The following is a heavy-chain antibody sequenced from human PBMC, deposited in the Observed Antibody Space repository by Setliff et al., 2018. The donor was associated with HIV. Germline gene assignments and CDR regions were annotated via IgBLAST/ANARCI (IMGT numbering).Heavy chain of an antibody. CDR1: GFSLSKSGMC. CDR2: IDWDDDK. D-gene: IGHD1-26*01. CDR3: ARMISYSPYFDY. V-gene: IGHV2-70*11. Sequence: GSGPTLVNPTQTLTLTCTFSGFSLSKSGMCVSWIRQPPGKALEWLARIDWDDDKYYSTSLKTRLTISKDTSKNQVVLKMTNVYPVDTATYYCARMISYSPYFDYWGQGTLVTVSS. J-gene: IGHJ4*02.